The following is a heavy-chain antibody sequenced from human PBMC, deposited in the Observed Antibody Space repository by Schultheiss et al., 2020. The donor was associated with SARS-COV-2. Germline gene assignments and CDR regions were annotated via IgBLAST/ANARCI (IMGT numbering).Heavy chain of an antibody. V-gene: IGHV3-21*01. Sequence: GGSLRLSCAASGFTFSSYSMNWVRQAPGKGLEWVSSISSSSSYIYYADSVKGRFTISRDNAKNSLYLQMNSLRAEDTAVYYCARDWVLWGRRPSWSGYGMDVWGQGTTVTVSS. D-gene: IGHD3-10*01. CDR2: ISSSSSYI. J-gene: IGHJ6*02. CDR3: ARDWVLWGRRPSWSGYGMDV. CDR1: GFTFSSYS.